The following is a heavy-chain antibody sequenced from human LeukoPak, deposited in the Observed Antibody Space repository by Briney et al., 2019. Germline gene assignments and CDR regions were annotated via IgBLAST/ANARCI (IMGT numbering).Heavy chain of an antibody. CDR1: GGTFISYA. V-gene: IGHV1-69*05. Sequence: GASVKVSCKASGGTFISYAISWVRQAPGQGLEWMGGIIPIFGTANYAQKFQGRVTMTRDTSTSTVYMELSSLRSEDTAVYYCANLWGECSDGSCYSLWGQGTLVTVSS. J-gene: IGHJ4*02. CDR2: IIPIFGTA. CDR3: ANLWGECSDGSCYSL. D-gene: IGHD2-15*01.